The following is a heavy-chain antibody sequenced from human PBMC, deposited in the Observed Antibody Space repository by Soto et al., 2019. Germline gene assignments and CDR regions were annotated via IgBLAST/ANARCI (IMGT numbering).Heavy chain of an antibody. J-gene: IGHJ4*02. D-gene: IGHD3-22*01. V-gene: IGHV4-59*08. CDR3: ARRARGDYYYSSGYYYVRAYYYDN. CDR2: IYYSGST. Sequence: PSETLSLTCTVSGGSISSYYWSWIRQPPGKGLEWIGYIYYSGSTNYNPSLKSRVTISVDTSKNQFSLKLSSVTAADTAVYYCARRARGDYYYSSGYYYVRAYYYDNWGQETLVTVFS. CDR1: GGSISSYY.